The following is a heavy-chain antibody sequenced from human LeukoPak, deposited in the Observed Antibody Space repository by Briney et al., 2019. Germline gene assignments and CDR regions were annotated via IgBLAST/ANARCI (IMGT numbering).Heavy chain of an antibody. D-gene: IGHD1-26*01. Sequence: GGSLRLSCAASGFTFDDYGMSWVRQAPGKGLEWVSGINWNGGSTVYADSVKGRFTISRDNAKNSLYLQMNSLRAEDTALYYCARVFIDFSGSYNYFDYWGQGTLVTVSS. CDR3: ARVFIDFSGSYNYFDY. V-gene: IGHV3-20*04. CDR1: GFTFDDYG. J-gene: IGHJ4*02. CDR2: INWNGGST.